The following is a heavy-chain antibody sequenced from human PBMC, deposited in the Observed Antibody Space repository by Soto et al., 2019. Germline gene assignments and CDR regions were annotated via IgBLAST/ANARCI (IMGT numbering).Heavy chain of an antibody. Sequence: QVLLVQSGAEEKRPGASVKVSCEASGYTFTDFHIHWVRQAPGQGLEWMGWINAGNGNTKYSQKFQDRVTVTRDTSANTAYMELSSLTSEDTAISCCASRLMAGTAYWGQGTLVTVSS. CDR1: GYTFTDFH. CDR3: ASRLMAGTAY. J-gene: IGHJ4*02. V-gene: IGHV1-3*05. CDR2: INAGNGNT. D-gene: IGHD2-8*01.